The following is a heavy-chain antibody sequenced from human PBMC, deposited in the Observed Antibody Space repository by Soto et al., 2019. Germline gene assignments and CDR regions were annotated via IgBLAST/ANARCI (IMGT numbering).Heavy chain of an antibody. J-gene: IGHJ3*02. CDR2: IKSKTDGGTT. D-gene: IGHD1-1*01. CDR1: GFTFSNAW. CDR3: TTDLLEDDAFDI. Sequence: GGSLRLSRAASGFTFSNAWMSWVRQAPGKGLEWVGRIKSKTDGGTTDYAAPVKGRFTISRDDSKNTLYLQMNSLKTEDTAVYYCTTDLLEDDAFDIWGQGTMVTVSS. V-gene: IGHV3-15*01.